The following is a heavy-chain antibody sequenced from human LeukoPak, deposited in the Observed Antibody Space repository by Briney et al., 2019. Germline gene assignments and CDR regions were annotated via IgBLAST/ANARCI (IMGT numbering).Heavy chain of an antibody. D-gene: IGHD6-13*01. CDR1: GGSFSGYY. CDR3: AGAYYNSSYDYWYFEL. J-gene: IGHJ2*01. V-gene: IGHV4-59*01. CDR2: IYYSGST. Sequence: PSETLSLTCAVYGGSFSGYYWSWIRQPPGKGLEWIGYIYYSGSTNYNPSLKSRVTISVDTSKNQFSLKLSSVTAADTAVYSWAGAYYNSSYDYWYFELWGRGTLVTVSS.